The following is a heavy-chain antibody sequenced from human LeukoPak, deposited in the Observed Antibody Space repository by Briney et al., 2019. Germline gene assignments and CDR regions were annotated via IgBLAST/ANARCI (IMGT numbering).Heavy chain of an antibody. CDR1: GGSISSYY. CDR2: IYTSGST. Sequence: SETLSLTCTVSGGSISSYYWSWIRQPAGKGLEWIGRIYTSGSTNYNPSLKSRVTMSVDTSKNQFSLKLSSVTAADTAVYYCARYYPLGYCSSTSCYKEYYYYMDVWGKGTTVTVSS. CDR3: ARYYPLGYCSSTSCYKEYYYYMDV. D-gene: IGHD2-2*01. V-gene: IGHV4-4*07. J-gene: IGHJ6*03.